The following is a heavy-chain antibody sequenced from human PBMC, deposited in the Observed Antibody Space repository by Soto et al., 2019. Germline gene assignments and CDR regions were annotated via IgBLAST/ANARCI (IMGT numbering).Heavy chain of an antibody. CDR3: AKGRSSMIVVVMDY. CDR1: GFNFDDSA. J-gene: IGHJ4*02. Sequence: PGGSLRLSCVASGFNFDDSAMKWVREVPGKGLEWVSGITWNSGHILYADSVKGRFTISRDNAKKSLYLELNSLRPEDTALYYCAKGRSSMIVVVMDYWGQGTPVTVSS. V-gene: IGHV3-9*01. CDR2: ITWNSGHI. D-gene: IGHD3-22*01.